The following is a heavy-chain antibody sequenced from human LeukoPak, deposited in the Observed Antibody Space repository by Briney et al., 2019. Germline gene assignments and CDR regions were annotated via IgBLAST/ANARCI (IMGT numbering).Heavy chain of an antibody. Sequence: SQTLSLTCTVSGGSISSGDYYWSWIRQHPEKGLEWIAYIYFSGTTYYNPSLKSRITISVDTSKNQFSLKLSSVTAADTAVYYCARIVVPAAIPRYYYGMDVWGQGTTVTVSS. J-gene: IGHJ6*02. D-gene: IGHD2-2*01. V-gene: IGHV4-31*03. CDR2: IYFSGTT. CDR1: GGSISSGDYY. CDR3: ARIVVPAAIPRYYYGMDV.